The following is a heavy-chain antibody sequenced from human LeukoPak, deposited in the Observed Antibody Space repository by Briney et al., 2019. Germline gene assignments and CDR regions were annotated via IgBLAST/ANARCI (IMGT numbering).Heavy chain of an antibody. D-gene: IGHD3-22*01. Sequence: PGGSLRLSCVASGFTLSSYGMSWVRQAPGKGLEWVSAIRGSGGRTYYADSVNGRVTLSRDNSKHTLSLQMNHLRAKDTAGYYSPKDNPYYYDIIGSFDYWGQGTLVTVSS. CDR2: IRGSGGRT. CDR3: PKDNPYYYDIIGSFDY. J-gene: IGHJ4*02. V-gene: IGHV3-23*01. CDR1: GFTLSSYG.